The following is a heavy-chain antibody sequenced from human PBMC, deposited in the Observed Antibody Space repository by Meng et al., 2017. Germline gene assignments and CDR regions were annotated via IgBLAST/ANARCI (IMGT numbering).Heavy chain of an antibody. J-gene: IGHJ3*02. CDR2: IYSGGST. CDR3: ASEPGIAAAGYPHNAFDI. CDR1: GFTVSSNY. D-gene: IGHD6-13*01. Sequence: LTGAASGFTVSSNYMSWVRQAPGKGLEWVSVIYSGGSTYYADSVKGRFTISRDNSKNTLYLQMNSLRAEDTAVYYCASEPGIAAAGYPHNAFDIWGQGTMVTVSS. V-gene: IGHV3-53*01.